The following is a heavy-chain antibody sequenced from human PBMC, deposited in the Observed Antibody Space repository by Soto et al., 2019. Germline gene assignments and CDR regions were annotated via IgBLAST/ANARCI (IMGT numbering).Heavy chain of an antibody. CDR1: GFTFSSYA. CDR3: ARDLPDILTGYADGGTLVY. Sequence: QVQLVESGGGVVQPGRSLRLSCAASGFTFSSYAMHWVRQAPGKGLEWVAVISYDGSNKYYADSVKGRFTISRDNSKNTLYLQMNSLRAEDTAVYYCARDLPDILTGYADGGTLVYWGQGTLVTVSS. D-gene: IGHD3-9*01. V-gene: IGHV3-30-3*01. CDR2: ISYDGSNK. J-gene: IGHJ4*02.